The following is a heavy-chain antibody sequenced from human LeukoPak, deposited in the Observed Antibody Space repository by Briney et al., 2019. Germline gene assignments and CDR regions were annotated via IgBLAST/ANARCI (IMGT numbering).Heavy chain of an antibody. CDR2: IIPIFGTA. CDR3: ARGGPPDY. CDR1: GYTFTSYG. J-gene: IGHJ4*02. V-gene: IGHV1-69*05. Sequence: GASVKVSCKASGYTFTSYGISWVRQAPGQGLEWMGGIIPIFGTANYAQKFQGRVTITTDESTSTAYMELSSLRSEDTAVYYCARGGPPDYWGQGTLVTVSS.